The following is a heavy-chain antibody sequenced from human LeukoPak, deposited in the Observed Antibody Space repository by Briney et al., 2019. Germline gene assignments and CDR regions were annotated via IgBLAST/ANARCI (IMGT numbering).Heavy chain of an antibody. J-gene: IGHJ6*02. V-gene: IGHV3-74*01. CDR2: ITSDGSST. Sequence: PGGSLRLSCAASGFTFSTFWMHWVRQAPGKGLVWVSRITSDGSSTSYADPVKGRFTISRDNTKNMLYLQMNSLRAEDTAVYYWARDGAPSDWLDVWGQGTTVTVSS. CDR3: ARDGAPSDWLDV. D-gene: IGHD3-9*01. CDR1: GFTFSTFW.